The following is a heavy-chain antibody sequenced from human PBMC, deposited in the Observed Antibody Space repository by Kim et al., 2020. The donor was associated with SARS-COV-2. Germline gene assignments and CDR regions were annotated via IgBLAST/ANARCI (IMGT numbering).Heavy chain of an antibody. V-gene: IGHV3-9*01. CDR3: AKDIGEGGSYSSGFDY. J-gene: IGHJ4*02. Sequence: SLKGRITSSRDNAKNSLYLQMNRLRAEDTALYYCAKDIGEGGSYSSGFDYWGQGTLVTVSS. D-gene: IGHD1-26*01.